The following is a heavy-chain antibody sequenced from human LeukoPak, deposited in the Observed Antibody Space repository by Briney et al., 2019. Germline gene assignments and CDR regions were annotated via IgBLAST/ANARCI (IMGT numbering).Heavy chain of an antibody. V-gene: IGHV4-4*07. CDR3: ARGRVSSSTWYSTYYYFFYMDF. CDR1: GGSISSYY. D-gene: IGHD4-11*01. CDR2: MYTSGST. J-gene: IGHJ6*03. Sequence: SETLSLTCTVSGGSISSYYWSWIRQPAGKGLQWIGRMYTSGSTNYNPSLKSRVTMSVDTSKNQFSLRLSSVTAADTAIYFCARGRVSSSTWYSTYYYFFYMDFWGKGTTVTVSS.